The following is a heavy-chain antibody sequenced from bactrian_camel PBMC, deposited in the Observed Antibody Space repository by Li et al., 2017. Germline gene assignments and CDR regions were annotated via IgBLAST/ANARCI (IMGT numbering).Heavy chain of an antibody. Sequence: HVQLVESGGGSVQTGGSLRLSCEASGVTVNGKCMGWLRQAPGREREAVASISTDDGIIDYADSVKGRFTISQDSFKGTLYLEMEALKPEDTAMYYCAAEPKGSRRWVGYAWKCQGQGTQVTVS. CDR2: ISTDDGII. D-gene: IGHD3*01. CDR1: GVTVNGKC. V-gene: IGHV3S1*01. J-gene: IGHJ4*01.